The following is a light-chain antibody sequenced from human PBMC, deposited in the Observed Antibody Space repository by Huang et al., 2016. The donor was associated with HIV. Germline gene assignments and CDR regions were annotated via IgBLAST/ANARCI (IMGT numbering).Light chain of an antibody. J-gene: IGKJ4*01. Sequence: IQLTQSPSSLSASVGDRVTITCRASQGISSYLAWYQQKPGEAPKLLVYAASTVQSGVPSRFSGSGSGTDFTLTISSLQPEDFATYYCQHFDSYPPSFGGGTKVEIK. CDR3: QHFDSYPPS. CDR2: AAS. V-gene: IGKV1-9*01. CDR1: QGISSY.